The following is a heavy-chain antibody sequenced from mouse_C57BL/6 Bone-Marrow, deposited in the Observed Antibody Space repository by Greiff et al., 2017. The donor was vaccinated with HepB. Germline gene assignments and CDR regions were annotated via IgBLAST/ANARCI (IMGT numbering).Heavy chain of an antibody. J-gene: IGHJ2*01. D-gene: IGHD1-1*01. CDR2: TNPNNGGT. CDR3: ARSLHYYGSSSDY. CDR1: GYTFTDYN. Sequence: EVQLQQSGPELVKPGASVKIPCKASGYTFTDYNMDWVKQSHGKSLEWIGDTNPNNGGTIYNQKFKGKATLTVDKSSSTAYMELRSLTSEDTAVYYCARSLHYYGSSSDYWGQGTTLTVSS. V-gene: IGHV1-18*01.